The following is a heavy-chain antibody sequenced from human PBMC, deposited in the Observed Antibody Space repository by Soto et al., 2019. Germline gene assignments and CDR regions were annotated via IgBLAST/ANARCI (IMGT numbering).Heavy chain of an antibody. V-gene: IGHV3-30-3*01. CDR2: ISRDGNNK. J-gene: IGHJ1*01. Sequence: QVHLVESGGGVVQPGGSLRLSCAASGFTFSRYAMHWVRQAPGEGLEWVAVISRDGNNKYYASSVKGRFTVSRDNSNNTVYLSMSSLRPDETAVFYCARSRNGAVPDSINFWGQGTLVTVSS. CDR3: ARSRNGAVPDSINF. D-gene: IGHD2-8*01. CDR1: GFTFSRYA.